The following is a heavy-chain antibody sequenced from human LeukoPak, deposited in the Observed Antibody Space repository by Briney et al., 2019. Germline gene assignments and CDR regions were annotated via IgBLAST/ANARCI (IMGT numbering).Heavy chain of an antibody. V-gene: IGHV3-48*03. Sequence: GGSLRLSCAASGFTFTSYEINWVRQAPGKGLEWVSFTSSSGSDIYYADSVKDRFTVSRDNAKNSLYLQMNSLRAEDTAVYYCAGHRSGGSSLGHYYGMDVWGQGTTVTVSS. J-gene: IGHJ6*02. D-gene: IGHD2-15*01. CDR2: TSSSGSDI. CDR1: GFTFTSYE. CDR3: AGHRSGGSSLGHYYGMDV.